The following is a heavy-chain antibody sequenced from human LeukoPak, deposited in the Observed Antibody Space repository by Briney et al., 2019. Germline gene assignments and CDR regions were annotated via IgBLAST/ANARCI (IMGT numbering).Heavy chain of an antibody. D-gene: IGHD4-17*01. CDR1: GDSVSSDSYY. V-gene: IGHV4-61*01. CDR2: ISYSGNT. Sequence: SETLSLTCSVSGDSVSSDSYYWSWIRQPPGKGLEWIGSISYSGNTDYNPSLKSRLTISVDTSKNQFSLKLSSVTAADTAVYYCARDRGDYAIDYWGQGTLVTVSS. J-gene: IGHJ4*02. CDR3: ARDRGDYAIDY.